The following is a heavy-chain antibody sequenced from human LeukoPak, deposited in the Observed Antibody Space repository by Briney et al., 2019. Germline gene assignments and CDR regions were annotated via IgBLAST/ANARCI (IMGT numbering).Heavy chain of an antibody. CDR3: ARGGFASGWLNKGDFDY. CDR2: ISYDGSNK. D-gene: IGHD6-19*01. V-gene: IGHV3-30-3*01. Sequence: PGGSLRLSCAASGFTFSSYAMHWVRQAPGKGLEWVAVISYDGSNKYYADSVKGRFTISRDNSKNTLYLQMNSLRAEDTAVYYCARGGFASGWLNKGDFDYWGQGALVTVSS. J-gene: IGHJ4*02. CDR1: GFTFSSYA.